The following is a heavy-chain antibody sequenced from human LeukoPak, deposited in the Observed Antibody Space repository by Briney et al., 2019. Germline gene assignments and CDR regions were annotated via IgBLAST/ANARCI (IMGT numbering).Heavy chain of an antibody. CDR3: ARFPGSYQHYGMDV. J-gene: IGHJ6*02. CDR1: GGSISSSSYY. V-gene: IGHV4-39*01. D-gene: IGHD1-26*01. Sequence: PSETLSLTCTVSGGSISSSSYYWGWIRQPPGKGLEWIGSIYYSGSTYYNPSLKSRVTISVDTSKNQFSLKLSSVTAADTAVYYCARFPGSYQHYGMDVWGQGTTVTVSS. CDR2: IYYSGST.